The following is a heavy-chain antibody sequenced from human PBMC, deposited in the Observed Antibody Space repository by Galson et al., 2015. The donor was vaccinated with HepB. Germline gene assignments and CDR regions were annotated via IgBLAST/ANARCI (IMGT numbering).Heavy chain of an antibody. CDR3: ARDLYDILTGSRLRGYDHFGMDV. D-gene: IGHD3-9*01. J-gene: IGHJ6*02. CDR1: GYTFTNFY. V-gene: IGHV1-2*02. Sequence: SVKVSCKASGYTFTNFYIHWVRQVPGQGPECMGWVNPNSGATTYTPKFQDRLTMTRDTPLRTVYMELNRLTSDDPAVYYCARDLYDILTGSRLRGYDHFGMDVWGQGTAVTVSS. CDR2: VNPNSGAT.